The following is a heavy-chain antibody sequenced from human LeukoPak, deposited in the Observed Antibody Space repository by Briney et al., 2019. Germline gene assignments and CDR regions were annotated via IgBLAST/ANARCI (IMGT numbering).Heavy chain of an antibody. Sequence: SETLSLTCTVSGGSISSGGYYWSWIRQHPGKGLEWIGYIYYSGSTYYNPSLKSRVTISVDTSKNQFSLKLSSVTAADTAVYYCARVTVWQYYFDYWGQGTLVTVSS. J-gene: IGHJ4*02. CDR1: GGSISSGGYY. V-gene: IGHV4-31*03. D-gene: IGHD3-9*01. CDR3: ARVTVWQYYFDY. CDR2: IYYSGST.